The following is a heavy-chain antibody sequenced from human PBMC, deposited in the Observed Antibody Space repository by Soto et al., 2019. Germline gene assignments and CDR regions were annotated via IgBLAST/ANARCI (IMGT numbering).Heavy chain of an antibody. J-gene: IGHJ3*02. V-gene: IGHV4-31*01. CDR3: ARVPGGYDAFDI. CDR1: GGSISSGGYY. CDR2: IYYSGST. Sequence: SETLSLTCTVSGGSISSGGYYWSWIRQHPGKGLEWIGYIYYSGSTYYKQSLKSQVTISVDTSKNQFSLKLSSMTAADTAVYYCARVPGGYDAFDILGQGTMVTVS. D-gene: IGHD3-22*01.